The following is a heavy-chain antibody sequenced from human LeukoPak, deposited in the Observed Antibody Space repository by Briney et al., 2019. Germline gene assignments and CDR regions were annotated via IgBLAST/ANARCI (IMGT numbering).Heavy chain of an antibody. D-gene: IGHD3-3*01. CDR2: ISAYNGNT. CDR1: GYTFTSYG. Sequence: ASVKVSCKASGYTFTSYGITWVRQAPGQGLEWMGWISAYNGNTDYAQTLQGRVTMTTDTSTNTAYMDLRSLRSDETAMYYCARDLNNDFWSGSAYWGQGTLVTVSS. V-gene: IGHV1-18*01. CDR3: ARDLNNDFWSGSAY. J-gene: IGHJ4*02.